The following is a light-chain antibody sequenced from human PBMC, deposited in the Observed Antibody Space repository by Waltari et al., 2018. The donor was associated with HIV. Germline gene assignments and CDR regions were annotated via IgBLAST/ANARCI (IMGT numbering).Light chain of an antibody. V-gene: IGLV2-23*02. CDR1: SSAVASYNL. CDR2: EVT. CDR3: CSYAGSRSVV. Sequence: QSALTQPASVSGSPGQSITISCPGTSSAVASYNLVSWYQPHPGKAPKLIIYEVTKRPSGVPNRFSGSKSGNTASLTISGLQTEDEADYYCCSYAGSRSVVFGGGTMLTVL. J-gene: IGLJ2*01.